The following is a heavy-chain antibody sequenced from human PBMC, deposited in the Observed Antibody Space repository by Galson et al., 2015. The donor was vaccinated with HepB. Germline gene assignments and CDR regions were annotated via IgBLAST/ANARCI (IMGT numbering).Heavy chain of an antibody. Sequence: PVKVSCKASGYTFTSYGISWVRQAPGQGLEWMGWISAYNGNTNYAQKLQGRVTMTTDTSTSTAYMELRSLRSDDTAVYYCARGGTLLWFGELLTPSYFDYWGQGTLVTVSS. CDR2: ISAYNGNT. D-gene: IGHD3-10*01. J-gene: IGHJ4*02. CDR3: ARGGTLLWFGELLTPSYFDY. CDR1: GYTFTSYG. V-gene: IGHV1-18*01.